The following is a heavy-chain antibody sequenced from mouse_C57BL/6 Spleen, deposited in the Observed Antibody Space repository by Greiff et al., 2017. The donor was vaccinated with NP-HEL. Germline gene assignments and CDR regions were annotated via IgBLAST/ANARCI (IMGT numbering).Heavy chain of an antibody. CDR3: ARELGRGAWFAY. D-gene: IGHD4-1*01. CDR1: GFTFSSYA. Sequence: EVQGVESGGGLVKPGGSLKLSCAASGFTFSSYAMSWVRQTPEKRLEWVATISDGGSYTYYPDNVKGRFTISRDNAKNNLYLQMSHLKSEDTAMYYCARELGRGAWFAYWGQGTLVTVSA. V-gene: IGHV5-4*01. J-gene: IGHJ3*01. CDR2: ISDGGSYT.